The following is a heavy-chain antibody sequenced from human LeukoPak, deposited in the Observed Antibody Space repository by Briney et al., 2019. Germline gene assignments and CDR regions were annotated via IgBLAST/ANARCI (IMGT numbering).Heavy chain of an antibody. Sequence: TGGSLRLSCAASGFTFRNYAMSWVRQAPGKGLEWVSGISGSGGSTYYADSVKGRLTISRDNSKNTLYLQMNSLRAEDTAVYYCAKDSGYYPEGSDYWGQGTLVTVSS. CDR2: ISGSGGST. V-gene: IGHV3-23*01. J-gene: IGHJ4*02. D-gene: IGHD3-22*01. CDR3: AKDSGYYPEGSDY. CDR1: GFTFRNYA.